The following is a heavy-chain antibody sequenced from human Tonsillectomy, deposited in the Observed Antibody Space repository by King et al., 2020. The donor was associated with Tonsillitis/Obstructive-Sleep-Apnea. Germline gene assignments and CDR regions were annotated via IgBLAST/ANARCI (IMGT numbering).Heavy chain of an antibody. V-gene: IGHV7-4-1*02. CDR1: GYTFSSYA. Sequence: QLVQSGSELKKPGGSVKVSCKASGYTFSSYAMNWVRQAPAQGLEWMGWINTNTGNPTYAQGFTGRFVFSLDTSVSTAYLQISSQKAEDTAEDYCARDPRHKRRWGQGTLVTVSS. CDR2: INTNTGNP. J-gene: IGHJ4*02. CDR3: ARDPRHKRR. D-gene: IGHD5-24*01.